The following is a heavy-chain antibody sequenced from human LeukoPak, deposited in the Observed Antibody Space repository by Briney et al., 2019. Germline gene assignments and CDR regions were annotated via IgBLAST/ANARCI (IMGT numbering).Heavy chain of an antibody. Sequence: SETLSLTCAVSGGSISSGGYSWSWIRQPPGKGLEWIGYIYYSGSTYYNPSLKGRVTISVDTSKNQFSLKLSSVTAADTAVYYCARDHGDYPNDAFDIWGQGTMVTVSS. CDR3: ARDHGDYPNDAFDI. CDR2: IYYSGST. D-gene: IGHD4-17*01. J-gene: IGHJ3*02. V-gene: IGHV4-30-4*07. CDR1: GGSISSGGYS.